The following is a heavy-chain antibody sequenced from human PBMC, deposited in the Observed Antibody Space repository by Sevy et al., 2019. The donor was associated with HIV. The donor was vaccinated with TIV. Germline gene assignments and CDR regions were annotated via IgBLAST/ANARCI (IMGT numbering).Heavy chain of an antibody. J-gene: IGHJ6*03. CDR2: VNAGNGNT. Sequence: ASVKVSCKASGYTFISYVMHWVRQAPGQRREWMGWVNAGNGNTKYSQKFQGRVTITRDTSASTAYMELSSLRSEDTAVYYCARDGWFGDYYMDVWGKGTTVTVSS. D-gene: IGHD3-10*01. V-gene: IGHV1-3*01. CDR3: ARDGWFGDYYMDV. CDR1: GYTFISYV.